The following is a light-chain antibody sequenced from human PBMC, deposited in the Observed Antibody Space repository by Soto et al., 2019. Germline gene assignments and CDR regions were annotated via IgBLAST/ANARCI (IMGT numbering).Light chain of an antibody. J-gene: IGLJ1*01. CDR1: SSDVGGYIY. Sequence: ALTQTAPVSRSPGHSTTVSCSGTSSDVGGYIYVSWYQQYPGKAPKLMIFDVSNRPSGVSNRFSGSKSGNTASLTISGLQAEDEADYHCSSYTSSNTPVFGTGTKVTVL. CDR3: SSYTSSNTPV. CDR2: DVS. V-gene: IGLV2-14*01.